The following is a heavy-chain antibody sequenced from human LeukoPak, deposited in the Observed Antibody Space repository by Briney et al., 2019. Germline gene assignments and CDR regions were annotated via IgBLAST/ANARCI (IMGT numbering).Heavy chain of an antibody. J-gene: IGHJ4*02. CDR2: ISYDGSNK. V-gene: IGHV3-30*18. Sequence: PGGSLRLSCAASGLTFSSYGMHWVRQAPGKGLEWVAVISYDGSNKYYADSVKGRFTISRDNSKNTLYLQMNSLRAEDTAVYYCAKDLGLEQQLIDYWGQGTLVAVSS. D-gene: IGHD6-13*01. CDR1: GLTFSSYG. CDR3: AKDLGLEQQLIDY.